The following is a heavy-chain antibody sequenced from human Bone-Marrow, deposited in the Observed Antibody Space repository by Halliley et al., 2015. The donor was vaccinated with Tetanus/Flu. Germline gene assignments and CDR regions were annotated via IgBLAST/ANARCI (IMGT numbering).Heavy chain of an antibody. CDR3: ARGYHGLDV. CDR2: IYPDDSDI. V-gene: IGHV5-51*01. J-gene: IGHJ6*02. Sequence: REWMGIIYPDDSDIRYSPPFQGQVTISFDKSPTTAYGEWSSLKASDTAMYYCARGYHGLDVWGQGTTVTVSS.